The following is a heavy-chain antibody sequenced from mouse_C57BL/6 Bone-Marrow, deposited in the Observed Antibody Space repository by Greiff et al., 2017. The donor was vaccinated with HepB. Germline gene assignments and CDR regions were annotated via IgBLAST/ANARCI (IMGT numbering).Heavy chain of an antibody. J-gene: IGHJ3*01. Sequence: EVQWVESGEGLVKPGGSLKLSCAASGFTFSSYAMSWVRQTPEKRLEWVAYISSGGDYIYYADTVKGRFTISRDNARNTLYLQMSSLKSEDTAMYYCTRPMGWLPFAYWGQGTLVTVSA. V-gene: IGHV5-9-1*02. CDR2: ISSGGDYI. CDR3: TRPMGWLPFAY. CDR1: GFTFSSYA. D-gene: IGHD2-3*01.